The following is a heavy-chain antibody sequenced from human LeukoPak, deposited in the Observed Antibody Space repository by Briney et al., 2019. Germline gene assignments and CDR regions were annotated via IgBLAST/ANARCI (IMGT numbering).Heavy chain of an antibody. Sequence: SGPTLVNPTQTLTLTCAFSGFSLSTSGMYVTWVRQPPGKALEWLARIDWDDNKYYSTSLKARLTISKDASKNLVVLTMTNMDPVDTATYYCAQIQVSMVRGVITENWLDPWGQGTLVTVSS. CDR1: GFSLSTSGMY. CDR3: AQIQVSMVRGVITENWLDP. CDR2: IDWDDNK. D-gene: IGHD3-10*01. V-gene: IGHV2-70*11. J-gene: IGHJ5*02.